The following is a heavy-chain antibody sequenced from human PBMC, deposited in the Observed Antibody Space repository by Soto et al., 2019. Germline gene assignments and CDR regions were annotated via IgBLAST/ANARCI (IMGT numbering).Heavy chain of an antibody. CDR2: IYFNGNT. CDR1: AASFSKYY. D-gene: IGHD3-16*01. J-gene: IGHJ4*02. Sequence: SETLSLTCTVSAASFSKYYWTWIRQPPGKGLEWIGYIYFNGNTKYNPSLEGRLTISIDTSKKEFSLKLTSVTAADAAVYYCASVTFGGIVLAHWGQGTLVTSPQ. V-gene: IGHV4-59*01. CDR3: ASVTFGGIVLAH.